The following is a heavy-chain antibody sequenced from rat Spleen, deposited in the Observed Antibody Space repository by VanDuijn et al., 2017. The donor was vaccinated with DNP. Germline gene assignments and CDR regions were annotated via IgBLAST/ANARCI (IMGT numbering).Heavy chain of an antibody. CDR2: ISTGGGNT. CDR3: ARVQLGYYALDA. CDR1: GFTFSYYW. J-gene: IGHJ4*01. D-gene: IGHD5-1*01. Sequence: EVQLVESGGGLVQPGRSLKLSCVASGFTFSYYWMTWVRQVPGKGLEWLASISTGGGNTYYRDSVKGRFTISRDNAKSTLYLQMDSLRSEETATYYCARVQLGYYALDAWGQGTSVTVSS. V-gene: IGHV5S11*01.